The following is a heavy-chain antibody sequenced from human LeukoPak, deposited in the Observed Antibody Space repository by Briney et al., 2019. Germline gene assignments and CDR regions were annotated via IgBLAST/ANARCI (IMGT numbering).Heavy chain of an antibody. D-gene: IGHD3-10*01. CDR1: GFICRSYA. CDR3: AKEKSRRFDLDY. J-gene: IGHJ4*02. CDR2: LSAGGGGA. V-gene: IGHV3-23*01. Sequence: TGGSLRLSCAASGFICRSYAMSWARQAPGKGLEWVSSLSAGGGGAYYADSVRGRFTISRDDSKNTLYLQMNSLRVEDTARYYCAKEKSRRFDLDYWGQGTLATVSS.